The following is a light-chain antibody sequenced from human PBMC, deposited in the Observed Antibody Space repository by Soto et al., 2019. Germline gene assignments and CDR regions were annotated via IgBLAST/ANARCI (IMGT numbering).Light chain of an antibody. CDR2: DVS. V-gene: IGLV2-14*01. J-gene: IGLJ3*02. CDR3: SSYTSSSTWV. CDR1: SSDVGGYNY. Sequence: QSALTQPASVSGSPGQSITISCTGTSSDVGGYNYASWYQQHPGKAPKLMIDDVSNRPSGVSNRFSGSKSGNTASLTISGLQAEDEADYYCSSYTSSSTWVFGGGTKVTV.